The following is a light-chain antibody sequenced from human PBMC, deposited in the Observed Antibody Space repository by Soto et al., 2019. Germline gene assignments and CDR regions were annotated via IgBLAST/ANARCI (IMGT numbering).Light chain of an antibody. CDR1: QSVLYSSNNMNY. CDR2: WAS. Sequence: VLTQSPESLAVSLGEXATINCKSSQSVLYSSNNMNYLAWYQQKAGQPPKLLIYWASTRESGVPDRFGGSGSGTEFTLTISSLQAEDVAVYYCQQYYSSPWTFGQGTKVDIK. CDR3: QQYYSSPWT. J-gene: IGKJ1*01. V-gene: IGKV4-1*01.